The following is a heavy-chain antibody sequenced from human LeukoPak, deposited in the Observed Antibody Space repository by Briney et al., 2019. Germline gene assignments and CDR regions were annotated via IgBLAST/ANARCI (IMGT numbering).Heavy chain of an antibody. V-gene: IGHV3-33*01. CDR1: GFTFSSYD. J-gene: IGHJ4*02. D-gene: IGHD4-23*01. CDR2: IWSDESYR. CDR3: AREELNSLDC. Sequence: GGSLRLSCAASGFTFSSYDMHWVRQAPGKGLEWVAVIWSDESYRYYGDSVKGRFTISRDNSKNTLYLQMNSLRAEDTAVYYCAREELNSLDCWGQGTLVTVSS.